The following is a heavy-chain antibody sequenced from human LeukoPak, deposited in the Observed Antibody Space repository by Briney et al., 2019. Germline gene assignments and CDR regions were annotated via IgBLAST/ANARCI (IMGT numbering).Heavy chain of an antibody. CDR1: GYTFTGYY. CDR3: ARGEGYDYVWGSYRYVWFDP. CDR2: INPNSGGT. V-gene: IGHV1-2*02. Sequence: ASVKVSCKASGYTFTGYYMHWVRQAPGQGLEWMGWINPNSGGTNYAQKFQGRVTMTRDTSISTAYMELSRLRSDDTAVYYCARGEGYDYVWGSYRYVWFDPWGQGTLVTVSS. D-gene: IGHD3-16*02. J-gene: IGHJ5*02.